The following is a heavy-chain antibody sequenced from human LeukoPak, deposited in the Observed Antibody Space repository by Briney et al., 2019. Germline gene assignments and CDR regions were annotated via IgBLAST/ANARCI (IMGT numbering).Heavy chain of an antibody. Sequence: GGSLRLSCAASGFNFNDYYMSWIRQAPGKGLEWISDISYSSSPIYYADSVKGRFTISRDNAKNSLYLQMNGLRAEDTAVYYCARACGRSGYYTTSYYYMDVWGKGTTVTVSS. J-gene: IGHJ6*03. V-gene: IGHV3-11*04. CDR1: GFNFNDYY. CDR2: ISYSSSPI. CDR3: ARACGRSGYYTTSYYYMDV. D-gene: IGHD3-3*01.